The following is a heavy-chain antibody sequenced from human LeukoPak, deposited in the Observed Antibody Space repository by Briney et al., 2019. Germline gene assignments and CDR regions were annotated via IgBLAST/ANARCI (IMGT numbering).Heavy chain of an antibody. CDR2: IYYSGNT. J-gene: IGHJ4*02. CDR1: GGSISSTSYY. Sequence: ASETLSLTCTVSGGSISSTSYYWGWIRQPPGRGLEWIGSIYYSGNTYYNPSLKSRVTISVDRSKNQFSLKLSSVTAADTAVYYCTRAGGSSGWPLFDYWGQGTLVTVSS. D-gene: IGHD6-19*01. CDR3: TRAGGSSGWPLFDY. V-gene: IGHV4-39*07.